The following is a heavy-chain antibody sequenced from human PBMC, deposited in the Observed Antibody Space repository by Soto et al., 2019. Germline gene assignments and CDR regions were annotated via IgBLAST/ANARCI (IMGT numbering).Heavy chain of an antibody. CDR1: GGTVASSHW. CDR3: AREIVTAGGNNYFDP. D-gene: IGHD2-21*02. V-gene: IGHV4-4*02. J-gene: IGHJ5*02. Sequence: QVQLQESGPRLVKPSGSLSLTCGVSGGTVASSHWWSWVRQPPGGGLEWIGNVYHTGDTNFNPSLQSRVTISVDKSNNQFSLRLNSLTAADMAVYFCAREIVTAGGNNYFDPWGPGTLVTVSS. CDR2: VYHTGDT.